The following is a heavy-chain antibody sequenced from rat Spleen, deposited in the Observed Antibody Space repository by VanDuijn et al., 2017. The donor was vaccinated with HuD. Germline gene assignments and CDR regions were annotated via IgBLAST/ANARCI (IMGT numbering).Heavy chain of an antibody. CDR2: INTGGDNT. CDR1: GFTFSDYN. J-gene: IGHJ2*01. Sequence: EVQLVESGGGLVQPGRSLKLSCAASGFTFSDYNMAWVRQAPKKGLEWVASINTGGDNTYYRDSVKGRFTISRDNAKNTQYLQMDSLRSEDTAMYYCTADGPERGYWGQGVMVTVSS. CDR3: TADGPERGY. D-gene: IGHD1-11*01. V-gene: IGHV5S13*01.